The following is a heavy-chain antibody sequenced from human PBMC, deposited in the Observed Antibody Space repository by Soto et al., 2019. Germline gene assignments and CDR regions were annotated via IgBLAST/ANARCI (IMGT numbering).Heavy chain of an antibody. V-gene: IGHV1-69*12. D-gene: IGHD2-2*01. Sequence: QVQLVQSGAEVKKPGSSVKVSCKASGGTFSSYAISWVRQAPGQGLEWMGGIIPIFGTANYAQKFQGRVTITADESTSTAYMELSSLRSEDTAVYYCARGGGYWISTSCPTTFDPWGQGTLVTVSS. CDR2: IIPIFGTA. J-gene: IGHJ5*02. CDR3: ARGGGYWISTSCPTTFDP. CDR1: GGTFSSYA.